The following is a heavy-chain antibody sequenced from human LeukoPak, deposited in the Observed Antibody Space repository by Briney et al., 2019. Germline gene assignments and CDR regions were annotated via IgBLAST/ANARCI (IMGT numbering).Heavy chain of an antibody. D-gene: IGHD2-2*01. CDR2: INHSGST. Sequence: SETLSLTCAVYGGSFSGYYWSWIRQPPGRGLEWIGEINHSGSTNYNPSLKSRVTLSVDTSKSQFFLKLSSVTAADTAVYYCARGRRYCSSTSCPELFDYWGQGTLVTVSS. J-gene: IGHJ4*02. CDR1: GGSFSGYY. V-gene: IGHV4-34*01. CDR3: ARGRRYCSSTSCPELFDY.